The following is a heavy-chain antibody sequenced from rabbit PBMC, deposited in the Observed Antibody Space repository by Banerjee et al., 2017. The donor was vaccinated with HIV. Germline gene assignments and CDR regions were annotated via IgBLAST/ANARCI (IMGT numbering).Heavy chain of an antibody. CDR2: IYVGSSGTI. V-gene: IGHV1S45*01. CDR3: AREVGSSYVTDNL. J-gene: IGHJ4*01. CDR1: GFSFSSGYY. D-gene: IGHD8-1*01. Sequence: QEQLVESGGGLVQPEGSLTLTCTASGFSFSSGYYMCWVRQAPGKGLEWIACIYVGSSGTIYYASWAKGRFTISKTSSTTVTLQMTSLTAADTATYFCAREVGSSYVTDNLWGPGTLVTVS.